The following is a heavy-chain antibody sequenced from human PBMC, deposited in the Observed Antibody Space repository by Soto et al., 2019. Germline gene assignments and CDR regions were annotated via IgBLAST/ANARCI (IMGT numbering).Heavy chain of an antibody. J-gene: IGHJ5*01. Sequence: EVQLVESGGGLVQPGGSLRLSCAASGFTFSSYSMNWVRQAPGKGLEWVSYISSSRSTIYYADSVKGRFTISRDNAKNSLYLQMTSQRDADTAVYYCARDCPGSSTTCYGNEWFDSWGQGTLVTVSS. CDR3: ARDCPGSSTTCYGNEWFDS. V-gene: IGHV3-48*02. D-gene: IGHD2-2*01. CDR1: GFTFSSYS. CDR2: ISSSRSTI.